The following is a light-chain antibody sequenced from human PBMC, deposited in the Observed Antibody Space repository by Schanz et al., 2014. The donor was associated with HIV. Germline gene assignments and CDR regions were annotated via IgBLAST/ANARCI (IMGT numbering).Light chain of an antibody. CDR2: ATS. CDR1: QRVSSN. CDR3: QQYADSPPLT. Sequence: EIVMTQSPGTLSVSPGERATLSCRASQRVSSNLAWYQQKRDQPPRLVIYATSTRAAGIPDRFSGTGSGTDFSLTISRLEPEDFAVYYCQQYADSPPLTFGGGTKVEIK. V-gene: IGKV3-20*01. J-gene: IGKJ4*01.